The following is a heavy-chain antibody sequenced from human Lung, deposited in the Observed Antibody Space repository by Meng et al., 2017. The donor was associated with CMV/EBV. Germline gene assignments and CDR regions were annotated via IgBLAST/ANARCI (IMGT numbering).Heavy chain of an antibody. CDR3: ARGGGVASSFGMDV. Sequence: SXXVSXKASGGTFSSYAISWVRQAPGQGLEWMGGIIPIFGTANYAQKFQGRVTITTDESTSTAYMELSSLRSEDTAVYYCARGGGVASSFGMDVWGQGTTVT. J-gene: IGHJ6*01. D-gene: IGHD2-15*01. V-gene: IGHV1-69*05. CDR2: IIPIFGTA. CDR1: GGTFSSYA.